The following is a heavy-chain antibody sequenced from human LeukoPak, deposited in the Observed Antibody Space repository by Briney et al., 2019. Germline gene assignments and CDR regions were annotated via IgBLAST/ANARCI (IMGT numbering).Heavy chain of an antibody. D-gene: IGHD3-9*01. V-gene: IGHV4-34*01. CDR1: GGSFSGYY. J-gene: IGHJ6*02. Sequence: SETLSLTCAVYGGSFSGYYWSWIRQPPGKGLEWIGEINHSGSTNYNPSLKSRVTISVDTSKNQFSLKLSSVTAADTAVYYCARHAQITENVLRYFDHHYYYYGMDVWGQGTTVTVSS. CDR3: ARHAQITENVLRYFDHHYYYYGMDV. CDR2: INHSGST.